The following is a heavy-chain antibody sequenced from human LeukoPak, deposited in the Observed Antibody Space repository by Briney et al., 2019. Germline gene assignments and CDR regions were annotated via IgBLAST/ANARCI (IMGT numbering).Heavy chain of an antibody. V-gene: IGHV3-7*01. CDR1: GFTFSESW. CDR2: MNQDGSER. Sequence: GGSLRLSCAASGFTFSESWMSWVRQAPGKGLEWVANMNQDGSERDYVDSVKGRFTISRDNARESLYLQMSSLRAEDTAVYYCATYTHWVAGDVWGHGTTVTVSS. J-gene: IGHJ6*02. D-gene: IGHD3-16*01. CDR3: ATYTHWVAGDV.